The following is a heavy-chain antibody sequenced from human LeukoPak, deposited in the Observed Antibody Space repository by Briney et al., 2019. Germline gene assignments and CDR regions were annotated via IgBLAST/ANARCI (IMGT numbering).Heavy chain of an antibody. CDR3: APLGYCSGTSCSDTDY. Sequence: GGSLRLSCAASGFTFSSYWMHWVRHTPGKGLVWVSRIKGDGSSTSYADSLKGRFTISRDNSKNTLYLQMNSLRAEDTAVYYCAPLGYCSGTSCSDTDYWGQGTLVTVSS. V-gene: IGHV3-74*01. D-gene: IGHD2-2*01. CDR1: GFTFSSYW. J-gene: IGHJ4*02. CDR2: IKGDGSST.